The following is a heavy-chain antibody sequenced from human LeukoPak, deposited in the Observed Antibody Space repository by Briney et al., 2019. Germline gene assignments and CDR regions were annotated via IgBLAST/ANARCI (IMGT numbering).Heavy chain of an antibody. CDR1: GFTFDDYG. CDR2: INWNGGST. J-gene: IGHJ4*02. Sequence: GGSLRLSCAASGFTFDDYGMSWVRQAPGKGLEWVSGINWNGGSTGYADSVKGRFTISRDNAKNSLYLQMNSLGAEDTAVYYCARGGYDYVWGSSQKRAYYFDYWGQGTLVTVSS. V-gene: IGHV3-20*04. D-gene: IGHD3-16*01. CDR3: ARGGYDYVWGSSQKRAYYFDY.